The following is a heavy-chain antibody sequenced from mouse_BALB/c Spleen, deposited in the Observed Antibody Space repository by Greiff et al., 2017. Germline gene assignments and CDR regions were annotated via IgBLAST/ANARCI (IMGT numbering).Heavy chain of an antibody. CDR1: GYSITSDYA. Sequence: EVKLQESGPGLVKPSQSLSLTCTVTGYSITSDYAWNWIRQFPGNKLEWMGYISYSGSTSYNPSLKSRISITRDTSKNQFFLQLNSVTTEDTATYYCARLGSGAMDYWGQGTSVTVSS. CDR3: ARLGSGAMDY. J-gene: IGHJ4*01. D-gene: IGHD3-3*01. V-gene: IGHV3-2*02. CDR2: ISYSGST.